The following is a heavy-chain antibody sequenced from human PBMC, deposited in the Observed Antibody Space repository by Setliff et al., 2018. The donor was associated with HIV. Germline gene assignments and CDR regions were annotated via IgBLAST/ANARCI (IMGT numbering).Heavy chain of an antibody. J-gene: IGHJ6*02. D-gene: IGHD1-7*01. V-gene: IGHV4-34*01. Sequence: SETLSLTCAVYGGSFISYYWTWIRQPPGKGLEWIGEINHSGSTNYNPSLKSRVSISVDKSKNQFSLRLSSVTAADTAVYYCARAALLKLPLGYYYGMDVWGQGTTVTVSS. CDR3: ARAALLKLPLGYYYGMDV. CDR2: INHSGST. CDR1: GGSFISYY.